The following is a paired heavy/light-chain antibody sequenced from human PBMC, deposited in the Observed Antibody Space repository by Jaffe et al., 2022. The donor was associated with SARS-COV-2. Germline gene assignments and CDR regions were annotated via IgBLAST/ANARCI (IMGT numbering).Light chain of an antibody. Sequence: DIVMTQSPDSLAVSLGERATINCKSSQSVLYSSNNKNYLAWYQQKPGQPPKLLIYWASTRESGVPDRFSGSGSGTDFTLTISSLQAEDVAVYYCQQYYSAWTFGQGTKVEIK. CDR3: QQYYSAWT. V-gene: IGKV4-1*01. J-gene: IGKJ1*01. CDR1: QSVLYSSNNKNY. CDR2: WAS.
Heavy chain of an antibody. CDR3: AKVDYDSSGYYSPGGYFDY. CDR2: ISYDGSNK. Sequence: QVQLVESGGGVVQPGRSLRLSCAASGFTFSSYGMHWVRQAPGKGLEWVAVISYDGSNKYYADSVKGRFTISRDNSKNTLYLQMNSLRAEDTAVYYCAKVDYDSSGYYSPGGYFDYWGQGTLVTVSS. J-gene: IGHJ4*02. D-gene: IGHD3-22*01. CDR1: GFTFSSYG. V-gene: IGHV3-30*18.